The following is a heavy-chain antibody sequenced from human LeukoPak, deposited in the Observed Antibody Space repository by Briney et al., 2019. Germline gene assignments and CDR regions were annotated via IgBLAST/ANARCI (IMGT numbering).Heavy chain of an antibody. CDR3: ARGDYYGSGSYYNVDY. CDR2: INHSGST. Sequence: SETLSLTCAVYGGSFSGYYWSWIRQPPGKGLEWIGEINHSGSTNYNPSLKSRVTISVDTSKNKFSLKLSSVTAADTAVYYCARGDYYGSGSYYNVDYWGQGTLVTVSS. J-gene: IGHJ4*02. CDR1: GGSFSGYY. D-gene: IGHD3-10*01. V-gene: IGHV4-34*01.